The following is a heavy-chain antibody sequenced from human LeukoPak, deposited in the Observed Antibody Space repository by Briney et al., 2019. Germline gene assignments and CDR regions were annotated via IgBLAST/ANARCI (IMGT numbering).Heavy chain of an antibody. CDR3: ARDLGGLYYYYGMDV. Sequence: GGSLRLSCAASGFTFSSYGMHWVRQAPGKGLEWVAVISYDGSNKYYADSVKGRFTISRDNSKNTLYPQMNSLRAEDTAVYYCARDLGGLYYYYGMDVWGQGTTVTVSS. D-gene: IGHD2-15*01. J-gene: IGHJ6*02. CDR2: ISYDGSNK. V-gene: IGHV3-30*03. CDR1: GFTFSSYG.